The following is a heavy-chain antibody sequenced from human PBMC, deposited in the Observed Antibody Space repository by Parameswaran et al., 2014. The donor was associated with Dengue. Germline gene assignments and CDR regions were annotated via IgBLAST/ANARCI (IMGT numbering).Heavy chain of an antibody. CDR3: ARDLRAGCSSTSCSLNYGMDV. J-gene: IGHJ6*02. V-gene: IGHV1-2*02. Sequence: PGASVKVSCKASGYTFTGYYMHWVRQAPGQGLEWMGWINPNSGGTNYAQKFQGRVTMTRDTSISTAYMELSRLRSDDTAVYYCARDLRAGCSSTSCSLNYGMDVWGQGTTVTVSS. CDR2: INPNSGGT. CDR1: GYTFTGYY. D-gene: IGHD2-2*01.